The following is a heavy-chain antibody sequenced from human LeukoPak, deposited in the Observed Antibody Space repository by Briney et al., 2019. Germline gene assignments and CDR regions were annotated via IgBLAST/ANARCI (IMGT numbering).Heavy chain of an antibody. J-gene: IGHJ3*02. Sequence: GGSLRLSCEASGSSFFTYAMNWVRQAPGKGLEWVSSIGSSDGHTYYADSVKGRFTISRDNGNKLLFLQMNSLRAEDSSVYYCARPTTVTTISADAFDIWGQGTMVTVSS. V-gene: IGHV3-21*01. CDR1: GSSFFTYA. CDR2: IGSSDGHT. D-gene: IGHD4-17*01. CDR3: ARPTTVTTISADAFDI.